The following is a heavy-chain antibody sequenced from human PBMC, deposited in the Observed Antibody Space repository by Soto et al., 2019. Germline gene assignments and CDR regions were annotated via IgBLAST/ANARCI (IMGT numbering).Heavy chain of an antibody. D-gene: IGHD2-21*01. Sequence: SETLSLTCTVSGASISCFDWSWIRKSAGKGLEWIGHIYVTGAVDYNPSLRDRITISQDTSERQFSLNLRLVTAADTAVYYCARLRIATNNYKWFDPWGQGTLVTVSS. CDR3: ARLRIATNNYKWFDP. CDR1: GASISCFD. V-gene: IGHV4-59*06. CDR2: IYVTGAV. J-gene: IGHJ5*02.